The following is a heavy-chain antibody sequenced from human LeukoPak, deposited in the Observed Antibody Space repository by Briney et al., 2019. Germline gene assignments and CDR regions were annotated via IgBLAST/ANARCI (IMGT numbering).Heavy chain of an antibody. CDR2: IYYTGRT. V-gene: IGHV4-39*01. CDR3: ATQVAGGPLDY. D-gene: IGHD6-19*01. Sequence: SETLSLTCAVSGGSIGSTTYYWAWIRQPPGKGLEWIGSIYYTGRTHYIPSLKSRVTISLDTSKNQFSLNLSSVTAADTAVYYCATQVAGGPLDYWGQGTLVTVSS. J-gene: IGHJ4*02. CDR1: GGSIGSTTYY.